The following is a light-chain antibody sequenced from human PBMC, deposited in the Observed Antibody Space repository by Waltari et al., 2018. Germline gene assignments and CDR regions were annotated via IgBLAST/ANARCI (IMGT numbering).Light chain of an antibody. CDR1: SSNIGRNT. V-gene: IGLV1-44*01. J-gene: IGLJ2*01. CDR2: SNN. CDR3: AVWDGSLNGHVV. Sequence: QSVLTQPPSASGTPGQRVFISCSGSSSNIGRNTVNWYQQLPATAPKLLIFSNNQRTLGVADRFAGSKSGTAASPAISGLQSEDEADYYCAVWDGSLNGHVVFGGGTKLTVL.